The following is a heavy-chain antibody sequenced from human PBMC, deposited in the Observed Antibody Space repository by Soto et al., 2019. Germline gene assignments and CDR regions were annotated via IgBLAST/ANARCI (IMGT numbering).Heavy chain of an antibody. CDR2: IIPIFGTA. D-gene: IGHD1-26*01. V-gene: IGHV1-69*13. Sequence: GASVKVSCKASGGTFSSYAISWVRQAPGQGLEWMGGIIPIFGTANYAQKFQGRVTITADESTSTAYMELSSLRSEDTAVYYCARDSGSYSFFDYWGQGTLVTVSS. CDR1: GGTFSSYA. CDR3: ARDSGSYSFFDY. J-gene: IGHJ4*02.